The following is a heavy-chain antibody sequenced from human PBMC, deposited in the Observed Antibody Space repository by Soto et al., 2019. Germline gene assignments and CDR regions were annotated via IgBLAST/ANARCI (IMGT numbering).Heavy chain of an antibody. Sequence: GESLKISCKVSGHSFTRYWMSLVRQMPGKDLEWLGRIDPSDSYTNYSPSCQGHVTISADKSISTAYLQWSSLKASDTAMYYCATVNPFWSCYYTPLARYYYYGMDVWGQGTRVTVSS. V-gene: IGHV5-10-1*01. CDR1: GHSFTRYW. CDR2: IDPSDSYT. J-gene: IGHJ6*02. D-gene: IGHD3-3*01. CDR3: ATVNPFWSCYYTPLARYYYYGMDV.